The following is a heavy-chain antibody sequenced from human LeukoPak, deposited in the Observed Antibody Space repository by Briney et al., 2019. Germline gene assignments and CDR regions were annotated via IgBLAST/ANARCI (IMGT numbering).Heavy chain of an antibody. CDR2: IYYSGST. D-gene: IGHD3-10*01. Sequence: PSETLSLTCTVSGGSISSYYWSWIRQPPGKGLEWIGYIYYSGSTNYNPSLKSRVTISVDTSKNQFSLKLSSVTAADTAVYYCASHYYYGSGSYYNYFDYWGQGTLVTVSS. J-gene: IGHJ4*02. V-gene: IGHV4-59*08. CDR3: ASHYYYGSGSYYNYFDY. CDR1: GGSISSYY.